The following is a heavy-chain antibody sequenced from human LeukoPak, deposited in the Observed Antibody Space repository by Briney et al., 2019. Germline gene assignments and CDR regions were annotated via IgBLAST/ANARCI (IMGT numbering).Heavy chain of an antibody. CDR3: AGHEGGRYYYDSSGFDY. J-gene: IGHJ4*02. CDR1: GGSISSSSYY. CDR2: IYYSGST. D-gene: IGHD3-22*01. V-gene: IGHV4-39*01. Sequence: PSETLSLTCTVSGGSISSSSYYWGWIRQPPGKGLEWIGSIYYSGSTYYNPSLTSRVTISVDTSKNQFSLKLSSVTAADTAVYYCAGHEGGRYYYDSSGFDYWGQGTLVTVSS.